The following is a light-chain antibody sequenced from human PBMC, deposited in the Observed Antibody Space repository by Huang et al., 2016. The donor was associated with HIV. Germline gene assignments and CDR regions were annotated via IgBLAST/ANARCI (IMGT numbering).Light chain of an antibody. CDR3: QLYGSSTWT. CDR1: QSIISSY. Sequence: EIVLTQSPGTLSFSPGERATLSCRTSQSIISSYLAWYQRKPGRAPRLLIYGASTRAIGIPDRFSGSGSETDFTLTISRLEPEDFAVYYCQLYGSSTWTFGQGTKVEIK. V-gene: IGKV3-20*01. J-gene: IGKJ1*01. CDR2: GAS.